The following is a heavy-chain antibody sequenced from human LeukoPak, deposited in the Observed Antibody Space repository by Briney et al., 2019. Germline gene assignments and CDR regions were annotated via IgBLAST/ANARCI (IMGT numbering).Heavy chain of an antibody. J-gene: IGHJ4*02. CDR2: INPNSGGT. CDR1: GYTFTGYY. V-gene: IGHV1-2*02. CDR3: AIYTAMVKGTVDY. D-gene: IGHD5-18*01. Sequence: ASVKVSCKASGYTFTGYYMHWVRQAPGQGLEWMGWINPNSGGTNYAQKFQGRVTMTRDTSISTAYMELSGLRSDDTAVYYCAIYTAMVKGTVDYWGQGTLVTVSS.